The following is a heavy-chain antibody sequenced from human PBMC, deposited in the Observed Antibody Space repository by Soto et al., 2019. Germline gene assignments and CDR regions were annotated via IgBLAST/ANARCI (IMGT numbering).Heavy chain of an antibody. V-gene: IGHV3-30*18. D-gene: IGHD4-17*01. CDR3: AKDNQYRDYGDHGVEY. Sequence: QVQMVESGGGVVQPGRSLRLSCAVSGFTFRTYGMHWVRQAPGKGLEWVAVVSYDGSKKYYADSVKGRFTISRDNSKYTLHLQMNSLRAEDTAVYYGAKDNQYRDYGDHGVEYWGKGTLVTVSS. J-gene: IGHJ4*02. CDR2: VSYDGSKK. CDR1: GFTFRTYG.